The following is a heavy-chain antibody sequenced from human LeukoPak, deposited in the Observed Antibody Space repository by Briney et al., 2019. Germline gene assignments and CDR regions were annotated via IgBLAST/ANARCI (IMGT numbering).Heavy chain of an antibody. D-gene: IGHD5-18*01. Sequence: GASVKVSCKASGYTFTSYDFNWVRQATGQRPEWMGWMSPNSGDTGYAQKFQDRVTMTRNTSISTAYMELSSLRSEDTAVYYCARRRWRSYGLYYFDYWGQGTLVTVSS. J-gene: IGHJ4*02. CDR3: ARRRWRSYGLYYFDY. CDR2: MSPNSGDT. CDR1: GYTFTSYD. V-gene: IGHV1-8*01.